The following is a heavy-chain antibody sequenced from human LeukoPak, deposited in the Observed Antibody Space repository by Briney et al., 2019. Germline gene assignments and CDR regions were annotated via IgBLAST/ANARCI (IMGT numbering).Heavy chain of an antibody. CDR2: ISYIGST. Sequence: SETLSLTCTVSGGSMNSHYWSWIRQPPGKGLEWLGYISYIGSTNYSPSLKRRVTISVDTSKNQFSLRLSSVTAADTAVYFCAGDQLALNALNIWGQGTMVSVSS. CDR3: AGDQLALNALNI. D-gene: IGHD1-1*01. CDR1: GGSMNSHY. V-gene: IGHV4-59*11. J-gene: IGHJ3*02.